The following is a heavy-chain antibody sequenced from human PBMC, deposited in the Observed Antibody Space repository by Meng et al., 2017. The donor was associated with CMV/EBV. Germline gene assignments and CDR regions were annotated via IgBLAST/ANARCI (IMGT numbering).Heavy chain of an antibody. D-gene: IGHD6-19*01. V-gene: IGHV3-21*01. Sequence: GGSLRLSCAASGFTFSSYSMNWVRQAPGKGLEWVSSISSSSSYIYYADSLKGRFTISRDNAKNSLYLQMNSLRAEDTAGYYCAGDQQWPSPGGWFDPWGQGTLVTVSS. CDR1: GFTFSSYS. J-gene: IGHJ5*02. CDR3: AGDQQWPSPGGWFDP. CDR2: ISSSSSYI.